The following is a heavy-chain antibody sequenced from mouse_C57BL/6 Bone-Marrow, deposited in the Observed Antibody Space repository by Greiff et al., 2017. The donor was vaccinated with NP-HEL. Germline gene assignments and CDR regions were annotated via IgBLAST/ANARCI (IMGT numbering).Heavy chain of an antibody. Sequence: QVQLQQPGAELVQPGASVKMSCKASGYTFTSYWITWVKQRPGQGLEWIGDIYPGSGSTNYNEKFKSKATLTVDTSSSTAYMQLSSLTSEDSAVYYCARFPIYYYGSPWFAYWGQGTLVTVSA. CDR1: GYTFTSYW. D-gene: IGHD1-1*01. V-gene: IGHV1-55*01. CDR3: ARFPIYYYGSPWFAY. J-gene: IGHJ3*01. CDR2: IYPGSGST.